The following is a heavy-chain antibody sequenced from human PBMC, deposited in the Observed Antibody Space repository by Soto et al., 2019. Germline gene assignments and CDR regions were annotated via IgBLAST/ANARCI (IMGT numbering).Heavy chain of an antibody. D-gene: IGHD4-17*01. J-gene: IGHJ4*02. Sequence: EVQLVESGGGLVKPGGSLRLSCAASGFTFSSYSMNWVRQAPGKGLEWVSSISTTSIFIYSADSVKGGFTISRDNAKKSLYLQMNSLRAEDTHVYYCARAGSPYVDSVSTCFDYWGQGTLVTVSS. CDR2: ISTTSIFI. V-gene: IGHV3-21*02. CDR3: ARAGSPYVDSVSTCFDY. CDR1: GFTFSSYS.